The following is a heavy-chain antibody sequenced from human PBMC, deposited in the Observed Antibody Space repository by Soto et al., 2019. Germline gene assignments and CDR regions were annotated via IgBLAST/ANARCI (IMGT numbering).Heavy chain of an antibody. D-gene: IGHD2-2*01. CDR2: INAGNGNT. CDR1: GYTFTSYA. CDR3: AREPAAIWPFDY. Sequence: ASVKVSCKASGYTFTSYAMHWVRQAPGQRLEWMGWINAGNGNTKYSQKFQGRVTITRDTSASTAYMELSSLRSEDTAVYYCAREPAAIWPFDYWGQGTLVTVSS. V-gene: IGHV1-3*01. J-gene: IGHJ4*02.